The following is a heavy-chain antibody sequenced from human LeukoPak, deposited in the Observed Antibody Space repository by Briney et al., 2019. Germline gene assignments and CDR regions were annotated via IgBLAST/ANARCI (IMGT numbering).Heavy chain of an antibody. CDR2: ISWNSGSI. CDR3: ARARVGATNNYYYYMDV. CDR1: GFTFDDYA. D-gene: IGHD1-26*01. Sequence: GGSLRLSCAASGFTFDDYAMHWVRQAPGKGLEWVSGISWNSGSIGYADSVKGRFTISRDNAKNSLSLQMNSLRAEDTAVYFCARARVGATNNYYYYMDVWGKGTTVTVSS. V-gene: IGHV3-9*01. J-gene: IGHJ6*03.